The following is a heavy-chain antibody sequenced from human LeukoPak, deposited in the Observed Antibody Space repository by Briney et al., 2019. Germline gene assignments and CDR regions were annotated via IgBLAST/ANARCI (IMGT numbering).Heavy chain of an antibody. CDR1: GFTLSSYG. CDR3: AKDRDYGSGTIDY. CDR2: IRYDGSNK. D-gene: IGHD3-10*01. J-gene: IGHJ4*02. Sequence: GGSLRLSCAASGFTLSSYGMHWVRQAPGKGLEWVAFIRYDGSNKYYADSVKGRFTISRDNSKNTLYLQMNSLRAEDTAVYYCAKDRDYGSGTIDYWGQGTLVTVSS. V-gene: IGHV3-30*02.